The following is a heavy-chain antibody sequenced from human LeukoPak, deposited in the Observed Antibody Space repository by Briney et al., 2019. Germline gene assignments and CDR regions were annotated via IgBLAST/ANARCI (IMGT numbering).Heavy chain of an antibody. CDR1: GGSFSGYY. J-gene: IGHJ4*02. CDR2: INHSGST. Sequence: SETLSLTCAVYGGSFSGYYCSWIRQPPGKGLEWIGEINHSGSTNYNPSLKSRVTISVDTSKNQFSLKLSSVTAADTAAYYCARGRYSSGWYADYFDYWGQGTLVTVSS. V-gene: IGHV4-34*01. D-gene: IGHD6-19*01. CDR3: ARGRYSSGWYADYFDY.